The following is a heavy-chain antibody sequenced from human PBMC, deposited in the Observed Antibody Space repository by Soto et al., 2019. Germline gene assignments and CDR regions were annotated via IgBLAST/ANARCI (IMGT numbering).Heavy chain of an antibody. CDR1: GGSISSHY. CDR3: ARLGIGEWLRLGQERHDAFDI. V-gene: IGHV4-59*08. CDR2: IYYSGST. Sequence: PSETLSLTCTVSGGSISSHYWSWIRQPPGKGLEWIGYIYYSGSTNYNPSLKSRVTISVDTSKNQFSLKLSSVTAADTAVYYCARLGIGEWLRLGQERHDAFDIWGQGTMVTVS. D-gene: IGHD5-12*01. J-gene: IGHJ3*02.